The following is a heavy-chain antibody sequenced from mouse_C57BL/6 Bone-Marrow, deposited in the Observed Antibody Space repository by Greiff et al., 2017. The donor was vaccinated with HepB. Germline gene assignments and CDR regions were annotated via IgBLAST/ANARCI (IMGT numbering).Heavy chain of an antibody. V-gene: IGHV1-22*01. CDR3: ARSRCDAGRGGFDV. CDR2: INPNNGGT. CDR1: GYTFTDYN. J-gene: IGHJ1*03. D-gene: IGHD1-1*02. Sequence: VQLQQSGPELVKPGASVKMSCKASGYTFTDYNMHWVKQSHGKSLEWIGYINPNNGGTSYNQKFKGKATLTVNKSSSTAYMELRSLTSEDSAVYYCARSRCDAGRGGFDVWGTGTTVTVSS.